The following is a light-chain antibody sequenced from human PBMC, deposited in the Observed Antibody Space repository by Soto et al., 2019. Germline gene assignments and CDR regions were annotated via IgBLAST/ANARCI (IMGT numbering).Light chain of an antibody. CDR3: QHYGTSLCT. Sequence: IMLTQSPGTLSLSPGERATLSCRASQSVSSSFLAWYQQKPGQAPRLLIYGASIRATGIPDRFSGSGSGTDFSLTIIRLEPEDFAMYLCQHYGTSLCTFGQGTKVEIK. V-gene: IGKV3-20*01. CDR2: GAS. J-gene: IGKJ1*01. CDR1: QSVSSSF.